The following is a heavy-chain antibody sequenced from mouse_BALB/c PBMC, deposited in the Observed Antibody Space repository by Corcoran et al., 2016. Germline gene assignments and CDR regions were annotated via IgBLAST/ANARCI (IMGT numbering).Heavy chain of an antibody. J-gene: IGHJ2*01. V-gene: IGHV9-1*02. D-gene: IGHD2-1*01. CDR2: INTYTGEP. Sequence: QIQLVQSGPELKKPGETVKISCKASGYTFTNYGINWVKQAPGKGLKWMGWINTYTGEPTYADDFKGRFAFSLETSASTAYLQINNLKNEDMATYFCARGNLDYWVQGTTLTVSS. CDR3: ARGNLDY. CDR1: GYTFTNYG.